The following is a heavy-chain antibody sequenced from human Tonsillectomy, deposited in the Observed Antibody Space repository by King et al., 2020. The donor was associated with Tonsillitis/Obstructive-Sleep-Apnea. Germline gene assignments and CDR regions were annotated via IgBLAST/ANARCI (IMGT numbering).Heavy chain of an antibody. CDR1: GFIFRSAW. CDR3: STSDDYGDYYYYYMDV. CDR2: IKTKTDDGTT. V-gene: IGHV3-15*01. J-gene: IGHJ6*03. Sequence: VQLVESGGGLVKPGGSLRLSCVASGFIFRSAWMNWVRQAPGKGLEWVGRIKTKTDDGTTDYAAPVNGRFTISRDDSKNTLYLQMNSLKSEDTAVYYCSTSDDYGDYYYYYMDVWGKGTTVTVSS. D-gene: IGHD4-17*01.